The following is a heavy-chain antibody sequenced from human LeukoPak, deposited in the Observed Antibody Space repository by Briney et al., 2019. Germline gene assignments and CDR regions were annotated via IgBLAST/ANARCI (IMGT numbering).Heavy chain of an antibody. CDR3: AKDHDYGTYFDY. J-gene: IGHJ4*02. D-gene: IGHD4-17*01. CDR1: GFTFSSYA. CDR2: ISGSGGST. V-gene: IGHV3-23*01. Sequence: GGSLRLSRAASGFTFSSYAMSWVRQAPGKGLEWVSTISGSGGSTHYADSVKGRFSISRDNSKNTVFLQMNSLRAEDTALYYCAKDHDYGTYFDYWGQGTPVTVSS.